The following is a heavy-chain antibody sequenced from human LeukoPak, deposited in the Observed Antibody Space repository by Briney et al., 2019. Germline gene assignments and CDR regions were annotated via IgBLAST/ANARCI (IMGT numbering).Heavy chain of an antibody. J-gene: IGHJ3*02. V-gene: IGHV5-51*01. D-gene: IGHD3-22*01. CDR3: ARLPGFTMISKPNAFDI. CDR1: GYSFTSYW. CDR2: IYPGDSDT. Sequence: GESLKISCKGSGYSFTSYWIGWVRQMPGKGLERMGIIYPGDSDTRYSPSFQGQVTISADKSISTAYLQWSSLKASDTAMYYCARLPGFTMISKPNAFDIWGQGTMVTVSS.